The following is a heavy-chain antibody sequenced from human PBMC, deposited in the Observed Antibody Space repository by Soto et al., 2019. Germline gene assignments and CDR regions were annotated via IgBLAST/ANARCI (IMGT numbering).Heavy chain of an antibody. Sequence: ASVNVSCKASGYTFTSNSMHWVRQAPGQGLEWMRIINPSGGSTSYAQKFQGRVTMTRDTSTSTVYMELSSLRFEDTAVYYCARARGSYDLLDYWGQGTLVTSPQ. CDR3: ARARGSYDLLDY. CDR2: INPSGGST. V-gene: IGHV1-46*03. D-gene: IGHD1-26*01. CDR1: GYTFTSNS. J-gene: IGHJ4*02.